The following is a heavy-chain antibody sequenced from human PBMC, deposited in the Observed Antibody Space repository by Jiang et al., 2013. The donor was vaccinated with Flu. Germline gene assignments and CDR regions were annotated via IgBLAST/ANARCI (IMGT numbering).Heavy chain of an antibody. V-gene: IGHV1-24*01. J-gene: IGHJ3*02. CDR2: FDPEDGET. D-gene: IGHD5-18*01. CDR3: ATVGFSTILDTAMVTGCVAFDI. Sequence: PGKGLEWMGGFDPEDGETIYAQKFQGRVTMTEDTSTDTAYMELSSLRSEDTAVYYCATVGFSTILDTAMVTGCVAFDIWGQGTMVTVSS.